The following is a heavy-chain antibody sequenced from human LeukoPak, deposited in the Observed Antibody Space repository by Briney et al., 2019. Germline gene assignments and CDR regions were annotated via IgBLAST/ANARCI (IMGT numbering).Heavy chain of an antibody. J-gene: IGHJ4*02. V-gene: IGHV3-23*01. D-gene: IGHD2-15*01. CDR3: ARASFCSGGLCYYYY. CDR2: ISGSGSST. CDR1: GFTFNSYT. Sequence: TGGSLRLSCAASGFTFNSYTMTWVRQAPGKGLEWVSTISGSGSSTYYADSVKGRFTISRDNSKSTLYLQMNSLRAEDTAVYYCARASFCSGGLCYYYYWGQGTLVTVAS.